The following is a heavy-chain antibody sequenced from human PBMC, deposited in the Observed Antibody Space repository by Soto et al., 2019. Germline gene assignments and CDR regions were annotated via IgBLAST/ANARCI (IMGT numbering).Heavy chain of an antibody. D-gene: IGHD1-7*01. J-gene: IGHJ3*01. CDR3: ARGRGTEHNGNFLDAFNV. Sequence: PGESLKISCEGYGYTFSTYWIGWVRQMPGKGLEWLGLIYPADSDVRYSPSFQGHVTISADESISTAYLQLASLKASDAAIYYCARGRGTEHNGNFLDAFNVWGQGTMVTVSS. CDR1: GYTFSTYW. CDR2: IYPADSDV. V-gene: IGHV5-51*01.